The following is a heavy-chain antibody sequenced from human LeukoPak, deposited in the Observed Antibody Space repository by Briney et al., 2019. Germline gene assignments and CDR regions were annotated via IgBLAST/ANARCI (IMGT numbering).Heavy chain of an antibody. D-gene: IGHD3-9*01. CDR2: ISWNSGSI. J-gene: IGHJ2*01. CDR1: GFTFDDYA. CDR3: ASSPRTTIWGYFDH. Sequence: PGRSLRLSCAASGFTFDDYAMHWVRQAPGKGLEWVSGISWNSGSIGYADSVKGRFTISRDNAKNSLYLQMNSLRAEDTALYYCASSPRTTIWGYFDHWGRGTLVTVSS. V-gene: IGHV3-9*01.